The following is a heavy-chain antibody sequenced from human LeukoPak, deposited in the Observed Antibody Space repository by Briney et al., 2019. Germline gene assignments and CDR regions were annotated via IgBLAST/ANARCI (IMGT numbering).Heavy chain of an antibody. CDR1: GFTFSSYA. CDR3: AKEPSCSGGNCYYFDN. D-gene: IGHD2-15*01. V-gene: IGHV3-23*01. Sequence: PGGSLRLSCAASGFTFSSYAMSWVRQAPGKGLEWVSGISGSGDSTYYADSVKGRFTISRDNSKNTVGLQMNSLRAEDTAIYYCAKEPSCSGGNCYYFDNWGQGTLVTVSS. CDR2: ISGSGDST. J-gene: IGHJ4*02.